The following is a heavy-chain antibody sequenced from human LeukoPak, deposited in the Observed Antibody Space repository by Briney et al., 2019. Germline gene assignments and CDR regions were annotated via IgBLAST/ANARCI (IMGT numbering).Heavy chain of an antibody. CDR3: ARDSDYYDSSGYFDY. Sequence: GRSLRLSCAASGFTFSSYAMHWVRQAPGKGLEWVAVISYDGSNNYYADSVKGRFTISRDNSKNTLYLQMNSLRAEDTAVYYCARDSDYYDSSGYFDYWGQGTLVTVSS. V-gene: IGHV3-30-3*01. D-gene: IGHD3-22*01. CDR2: ISYDGSNN. CDR1: GFTFSSYA. J-gene: IGHJ4*02.